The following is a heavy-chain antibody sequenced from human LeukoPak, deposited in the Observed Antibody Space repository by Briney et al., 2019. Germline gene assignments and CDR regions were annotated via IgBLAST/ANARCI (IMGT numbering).Heavy chain of an antibody. Sequence: GGSLRLSCAASGFTFSSYAMSWVRQAPGKGLEWVSAISGSGGSTYYADSVKGRFTISRDNSKNTLYLQMNSLRAEDTAVYYCAKDQDYGSGSYFSSPQFDYWGQGTLVTVSS. J-gene: IGHJ4*02. V-gene: IGHV3-23*01. CDR1: GFTFSSYA. CDR3: AKDQDYGSGSYFSSPQFDY. D-gene: IGHD3-10*01. CDR2: ISGSGGST.